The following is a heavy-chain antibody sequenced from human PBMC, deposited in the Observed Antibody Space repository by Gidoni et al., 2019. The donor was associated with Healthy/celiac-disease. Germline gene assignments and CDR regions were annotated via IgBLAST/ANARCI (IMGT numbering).Heavy chain of an antibody. CDR3: ARAVAPAWGYGDPENDY. J-gene: IGHJ4*02. CDR1: GSTASSHY. V-gene: IGHV3-66*01. CDR2: IYSGGST. Sequence: VQLLQSGGGSVQPGGSLRLSCAASGSTASSHYMSWVRQAPGKGLEWVSVIYSGGSTYYADSVKGRFTISRDNSKNTLYLQMNSLRAEDTAVYYCARAVAPAWGYGDPENDYWGQGTLVTVSS. D-gene: IGHD4-17*01.